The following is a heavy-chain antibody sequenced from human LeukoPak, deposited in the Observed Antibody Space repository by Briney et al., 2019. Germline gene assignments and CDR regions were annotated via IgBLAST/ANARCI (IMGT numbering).Heavy chain of an antibody. CDR1: GCSIISSSYY. Sequence: PSETLSLTCTVSGCSIISSSYYWGWIRQPPGKGLEWIGSIYYSWSTYYNPSLKSRVTISVDTSKNQFSLKLSSVTAADTAVYYCARLTYGAVVHWGQGTLVTVSS. J-gene: IGHJ4*02. D-gene: IGHD3-22*01. CDR2: IYYSWST. V-gene: IGHV4-39*01. CDR3: ARLTYGAVVH.